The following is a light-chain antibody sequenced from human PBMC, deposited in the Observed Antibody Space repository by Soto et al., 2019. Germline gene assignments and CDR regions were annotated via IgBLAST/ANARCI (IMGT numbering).Light chain of an antibody. V-gene: IGLV2-14*01. J-gene: IGLJ2*01. Sequence: QSALTQPASVSGSPGQSITISCTGTSSDVGAYNYVSWYQQHPGKAPKLMIFEVSNRPSGVSSRFSGSKSGNTASLTISGHQTEDEADYYCSSYTSTTLVAFGGGTQLTVL. CDR2: EVS. CDR1: SSDVGAYNY. CDR3: SSYTSTTLVA.